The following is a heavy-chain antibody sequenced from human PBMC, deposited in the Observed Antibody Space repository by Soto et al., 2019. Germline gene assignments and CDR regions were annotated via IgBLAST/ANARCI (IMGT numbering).Heavy chain of an antibody. J-gene: IGHJ4*02. D-gene: IGHD6-13*01. Sequence: PGGSLRLSCAASGFTFDDYGMSWVRQATGKGLEWVSGINWNGGSTGYADSVKGRFTISRDNAKNSLYLQMNSLRAEDTAIYYCAKVSSSWYSGFFDLWGQGTLVTVSS. CDR2: INWNGGST. CDR3: AKVSSSWYSGFFDL. CDR1: GFTFDDYG. V-gene: IGHV3-20*04.